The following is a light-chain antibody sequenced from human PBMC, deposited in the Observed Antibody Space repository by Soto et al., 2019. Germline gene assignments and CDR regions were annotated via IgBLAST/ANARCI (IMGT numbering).Light chain of an antibody. CDR1: QSVSSSS. CDR2: GAS. V-gene: IGKV3-20*01. J-gene: IGKJ5*01. Sequence: ETVLTQAPGTLSLSPGERATLFCRASQSVSSSSLAWYQQKPGQAPRLLMYGASSRATGIPDRFSGSGSGTEFTLTISSLQSEDFALYYCQQYNNWPITFGQGTRLEIK. CDR3: QQYNNWPIT.